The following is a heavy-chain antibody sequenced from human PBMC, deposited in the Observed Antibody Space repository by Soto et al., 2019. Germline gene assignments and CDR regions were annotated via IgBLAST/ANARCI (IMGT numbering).Heavy chain of an antibody. V-gene: IGHV2-26*01. CDR1: LLSRIDSRMG. D-gene: IGHD1-20*01. CDR2: IFSNGEE. CDR3: PRIHYINGWSWARDFDI. Sequence: SDPTLVNPTKTLTLTLTVSLLSRIDSRMGVSCMGQPPGKALEWLAHIFSNGEESYSPSLKARLLISKDTSKRQVVLTMMNVDPLETPTYFCPRIHYINGWSWARDFDIRGPATMV. J-gene: IGHJ3*02.